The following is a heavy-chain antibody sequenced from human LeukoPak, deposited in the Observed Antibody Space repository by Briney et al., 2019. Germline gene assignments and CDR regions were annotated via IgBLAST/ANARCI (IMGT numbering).Heavy chain of an antibody. D-gene: IGHD3-10*01. Sequence: GGSLRLSCAASGFTFSSYWMSWVRQAPGKGPEWVANIKEDGSQKYYVDSVKGRFTISRDNAKNSLYLQMNSLRVEDTAVYYCASDYGSGSDPLGYFDYWGQGTLVTVSS. CDR1: GFTFSSYW. V-gene: IGHV3-7*01. CDR2: IKEDGSQK. CDR3: ASDYGSGSDPLGYFDY. J-gene: IGHJ4*02.